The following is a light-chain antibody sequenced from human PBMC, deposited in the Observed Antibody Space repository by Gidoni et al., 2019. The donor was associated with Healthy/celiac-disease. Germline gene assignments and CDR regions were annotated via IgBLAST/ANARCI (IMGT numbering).Light chain of an antibody. J-gene: IGLJ2*01. CDR2: KDR. V-gene: IGLV3-25*02. CDR3: QSADSSGTYPV. CDR1: ALPKQY. Sequence: SHQLTQPPSLSVSPGQTARITCSGDALPKQYAYWYQQKPGQAPVLVIHKDRRKPSGIPERFSGASTGTTVALTISGVQAEDEADYYCQSADSSGTYPVFGGGTKLTVL.